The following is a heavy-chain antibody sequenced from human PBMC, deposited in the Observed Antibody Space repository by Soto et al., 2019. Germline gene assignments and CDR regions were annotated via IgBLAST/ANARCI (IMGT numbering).Heavy chain of an antibody. V-gene: IGHV5-10-1*01. Sequence: GESLKISCKGSRYSFAGYWITWVRQKPGKGLEWMGRIDPSDSQTYYSPSFRGHVTISVTKSITTVFLQWSSLRASDTAMYYCARQIYDSDTGPNFQYYFDSWGQGTPVTVSS. CDR1: RYSFAGYW. CDR2: IDPSDSQT. D-gene: IGHD3-22*01. J-gene: IGHJ4*02. CDR3: ARQIYDSDTGPNFQYYFDS.